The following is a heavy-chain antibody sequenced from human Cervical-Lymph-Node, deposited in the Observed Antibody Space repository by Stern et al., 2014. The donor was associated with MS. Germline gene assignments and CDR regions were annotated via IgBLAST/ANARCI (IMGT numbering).Heavy chain of an antibody. D-gene: IGHD5-18*01. CDR1: GGTFSSYA. CDR3: ARGEMSYGSNYYGMDV. CDR2: IIPIFGTA. V-gene: IGHV1-69*01. Sequence: VQLVESGAEVKKPGSSGKVSCKASGGTFSSYAISWVRQAPGQGLEWMGGIIPIFGTANYAQKFQGRVTITADESTSTAYMELSSLRSEDTAVYYCARGEMSYGSNYYGMDVWGQGTTVTVSS. J-gene: IGHJ6*02.